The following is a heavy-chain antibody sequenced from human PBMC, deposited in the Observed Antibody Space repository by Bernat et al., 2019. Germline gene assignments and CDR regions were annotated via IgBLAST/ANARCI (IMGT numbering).Heavy chain of an antibody. CDR2: IYYSGST. V-gene: IGHV4-39*02. D-gene: IGHD3-3*01. CDR1: GGSISSSSYY. CDR3: ARERNDFWSGYYRLYGMDV. J-gene: IGHJ6*02. Sequence: QLQLQESGPGLVKPSETLSLTCTVSGGSISSSSYYWGWIRQPPGNGLEWIGSIYYSGSTYYNPSLKSRVTISVDTSKNQFSLKLSSVTAADTAVYYCARERNDFWSGYYRLYGMDVWGQGTTVTVSS.